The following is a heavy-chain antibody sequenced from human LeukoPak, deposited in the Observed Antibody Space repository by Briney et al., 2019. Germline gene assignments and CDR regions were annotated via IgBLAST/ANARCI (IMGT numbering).Heavy chain of an antibody. CDR2: IDQSGGRN. D-gene: IGHD3-16*01. J-gene: IGHJ3*02. CDR1: GFTFSRFW. CDR3: ARDVEGGTFDI. Sequence: GGSLRLSCAASGFTFSRFWMNWVRQAPGRGLEWVANIDQSGGRNNYVDSVKGRFTISRDNARNSLFLEMSSLRADDTAVYFCARDVEGGTFDIWGQGTTVTVSS. V-gene: IGHV3-7*05.